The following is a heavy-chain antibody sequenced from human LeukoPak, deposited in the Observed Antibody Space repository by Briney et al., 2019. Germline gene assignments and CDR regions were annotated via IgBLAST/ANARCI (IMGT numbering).Heavy chain of an antibody. D-gene: IGHD5-12*01. CDR3: ARGWIDGMDV. V-gene: IGHV3-48*03. CDR2: ISSSGSTI. Sequence: GGSLRLPGAASGFTFSSYEMNWVRQAPGKGLEWLSYISSSGSTIYYADSVKGRFTISRDNAKNSLYLQMNSLRAEDTAVYYCARGWIDGMDVWGQGTTVTVSS. CDR1: GFTFSSYE. J-gene: IGHJ6*02.